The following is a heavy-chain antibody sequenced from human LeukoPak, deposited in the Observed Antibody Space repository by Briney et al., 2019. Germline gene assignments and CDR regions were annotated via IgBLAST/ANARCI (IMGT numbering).Heavy chain of an antibody. V-gene: IGHV4-61*02. CDR3: ARDREMATTSFDY. J-gene: IGHJ4*02. D-gene: IGHD5-24*01. Sequence: SETLSLTCTVSGRSISSGSYYWSWIRQPAGKGLEWIGRIYTSGSTNYNPSLKSRVTISVDTSKNQFSLKLSSVTAADTAVYYCARDREMATTSFDYWGQGTLVTVSS. CDR2: IYTSGST. CDR1: GRSISSGSYY.